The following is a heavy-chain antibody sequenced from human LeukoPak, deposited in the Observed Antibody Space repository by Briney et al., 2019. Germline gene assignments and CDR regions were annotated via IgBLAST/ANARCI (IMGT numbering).Heavy chain of an antibody. Sequence: GGSLRLSCAASGFTFSTYSMNWVRQAPGKGPEWVSSITSRGNIYYADSVKGRFTISRDNARDSLFLQMNRLRAEDTAVYYCARDPGAGDYWGQGTLVTVSP. CDR3: ARDPGAGDY. CDR2: ITSRGNI. J-gene: IGHJ4*02. CDR1: GFTFSTYS. D-gene: IGHD3-10*01. V-gene: IGHV3-21*01.